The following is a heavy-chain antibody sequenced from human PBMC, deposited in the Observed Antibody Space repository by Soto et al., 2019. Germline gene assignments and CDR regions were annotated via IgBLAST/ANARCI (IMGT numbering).Heavy chain of an antibody. D-gene: IGHD3-22*01. J-gene: IGHJ4*02. CDR1: GFTFSSYG. Sequence: QVQLVESGGGVVQPGRSLRLSCAASGFTFSSYGMHWVRQAPGKGLQWVAVISYDGSNKYYADSVKGRITISRDNSKNTLYLQMNSLRAEDTAVYYCVGGYYVGDYWGQGTLVTVSS. V-gene: IGHV3-30*03. CDR2: ISYDGSNK. CDR3: VGGYYVGDY.